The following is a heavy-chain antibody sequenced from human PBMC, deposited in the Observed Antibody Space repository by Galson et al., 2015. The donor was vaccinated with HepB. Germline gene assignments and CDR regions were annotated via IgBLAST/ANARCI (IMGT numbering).Heavy chain of an antibody. CDR2: IIPIFGTA. J-gene: IGHJ5*02. CDR1: GGTFSSYA. Sequence: SVKVSCKASGGTFSSYAISWVRQAPGQGLEWMGGIIPIFGTANYAQKFQGRVTITADESTSTAYMELNSLRAEDTAVYYCAKDAGAYPVDPWGQGTLVTVSS. D-gene: IGHD3-10*01. V-gene: IGHV1-69*13. CDR3: AKDAGAYPVDP.